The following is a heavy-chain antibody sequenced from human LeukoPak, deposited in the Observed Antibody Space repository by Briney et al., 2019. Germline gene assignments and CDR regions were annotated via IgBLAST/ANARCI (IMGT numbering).Heavy chain of an antibody. CDR3: ARSKNYYDRDAFDI. J-gene: IGHJ3*02. D-gene: IGHD3-22*01. Sequence: SETLSLTCAVSGGSISSSNWWSWVRQPPGKGLEWIGEIYHSGSTNYNPSLKSRVTMSVDTSKNQFSLKLSSVTAADTAVYYCARSKNYYDRDAFDIWGQGTMATVSS. V-gene: IGHV4-4*02. CDR2: IYHSGST. CDR1: GGSISSSNW.